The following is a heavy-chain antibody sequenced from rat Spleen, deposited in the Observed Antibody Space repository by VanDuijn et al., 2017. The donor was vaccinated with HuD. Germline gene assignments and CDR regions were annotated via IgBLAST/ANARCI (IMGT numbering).Heavy chain of an antibody. V-gene: IGHV3-3*01. CDR3: ARSPYTAFDY. CDR2: INSAGTT. D-gene: IGHD1-1*01. CDR1: GYSITSNYR. J-gene: IGHJ2*01. Sequence: EVQLQESGPGLVKPSQSLSLTCSVTGYSITSNYRWNWIRKFPGNKLEWMGFINSAGTTNYNPSLKSRISITRDTSKNQFFLQVNSVTTEDTGTYHCARSPYTAFDYWGQGVMVTVSS.